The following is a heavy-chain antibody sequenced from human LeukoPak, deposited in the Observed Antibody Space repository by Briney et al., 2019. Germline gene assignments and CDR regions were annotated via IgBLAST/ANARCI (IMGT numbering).Heavy chain of an antibody. D-gene: IGHD2-2*02. CDR3: AKRLKNRNIVVVPAAIGAYEGDAFDI. CDR1: GFTFSSYA. Sequence: QSGGSLRLSCAASGFTFSSYAMSWVRQAPGKGLEWVSAISGSGGSTYYADSVKGRFTISRDNSKNTLYLQMNSLRAEDTAVYYCAKRLKNRNIVVVPAAIGAYEGDAFDIWGQGTMVTVSS. V-gene: IGHV3-23*01. J-gene: IGHJ3*02. CDR2: ISGSGGST.